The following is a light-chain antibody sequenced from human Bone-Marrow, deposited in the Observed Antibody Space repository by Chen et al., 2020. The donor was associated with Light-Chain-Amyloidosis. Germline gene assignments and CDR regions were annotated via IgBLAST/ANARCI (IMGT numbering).Light chain of an antibody. J-gene: IGLJ3*02. V-gene: IGLV2-11*01. CDR2: DVS. Sequence: QSALTQPRSVSGSPGQSVTISCTGTSSDVGGYNYVSWYQQHPGKAPKPMIYDVSKRPSGVPDRFSGSKSGNTASLTISGLQAEDEADYYCGSYAGSYTSLWVFGGGTKLTVL. CDR1: SSDVGGYNY. CDR3: GSYAGSYTSLWV.